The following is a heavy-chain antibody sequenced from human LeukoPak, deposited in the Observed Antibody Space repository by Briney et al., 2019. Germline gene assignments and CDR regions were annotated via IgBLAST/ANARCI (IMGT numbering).Heavy chain of an antibody. Sequence: PGGSLRLSCAASGFAFNSYVIHWVRQAPGKGLEWVAIIWFDGSHEDYVDSVRGRFTISRDNSRNTMYLQMNSLRVEDTALYFCGKEVAFGAGAYDVWGQGTRVTVSS. D-gene: IGHD3-10*01. CDR3: GKEVAFGAGAYDV. CDR2: IWFDGSHE. CDR1: GFAFNSYV. J-gene: IGHJ3*01. V-gene: IGHV3-33*06.